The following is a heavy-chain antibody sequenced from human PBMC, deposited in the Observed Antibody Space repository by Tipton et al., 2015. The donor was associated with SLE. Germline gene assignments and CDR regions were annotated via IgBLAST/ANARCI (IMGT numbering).Heavy chain of an antibody. V-gene: IGHV3-9*01. CDR2: ISWNSGSI. J-gene: IGHJ3*02. D-gene: IGHD4-11*01. Sequence: RSLRLSCAASGFTFDDYAVHWVRQAPGKGLEWVSGISWNSGSIGYAASVKGRFTISRDNAKNSLYLQMNSLRAEDTAVYYCAKDRASKGAFDIWGQGTMVTVSS. CDR3: AKDRASKGAFDI. CDR1: GFTFDDYA.